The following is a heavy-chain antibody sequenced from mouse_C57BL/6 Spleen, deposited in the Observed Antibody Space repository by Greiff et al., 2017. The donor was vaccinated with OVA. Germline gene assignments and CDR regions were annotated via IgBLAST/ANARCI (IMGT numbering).Heavy chain of an antibody. V-gene: IGHV1-82*01. J-gene: IGHJ1*03. D-gene: IGHD2-3*01. CDR2: IYPGDGDT. Sequence: VKLQESGPELVKPGASVKISCKASGYAFSSSWMNWVKQRPGKGLEWIGRIYPGDGDTNYNGKFKGKATLTADKSSSTAYMQLSSLTSEDSAVYFCARLGDGSWYFEVWGTGTTVTVSS. CDR1: GYAFSSSW. CDR3: ARLGDGSWYFEV.